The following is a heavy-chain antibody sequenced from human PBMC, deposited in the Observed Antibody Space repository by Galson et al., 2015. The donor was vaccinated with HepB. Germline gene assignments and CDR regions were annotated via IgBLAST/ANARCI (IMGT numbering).Heavy chain of an antibody. V-gene: IGHV3-30-3*01. CDR2: LTSAGDKE. J-gene: IGHJ4*02. Sequence: SLRLSCAASGFIFNTYSMHWVRQAPGKGLEWMAALTSAGDKEYYADSVTGRFSISRDNSKNILYLQINSLRTEDTAVYYCARDAMGRGSGSYSAFDYWGQGTLVTVSS. CDR1: GFIFNTYS. D-gene: IGHD1-26*01. CDR3: ARDAMGRGSGSYSAFDY.